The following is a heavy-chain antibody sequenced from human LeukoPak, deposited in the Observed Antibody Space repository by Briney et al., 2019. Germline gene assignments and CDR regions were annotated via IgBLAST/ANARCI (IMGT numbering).Heavy chain of an antibody. CDR2: INYSGST. V-gene: IGHV4-34*01. D-gene: IGHD2-15*01. CDR1: GGSFSGYY. CDR3: ARKIPCSGGSCYPINI. Sequence: SETLSLTCAVYGGSFSGYYWSWIRQPPGKGLEWIGEINYSGSTNYNPSLKSRVTISVDTSKNQFSLKLSSVTAADTAVYYCARKIPCSGGSCYPINIWGQGTMVTVSS. J-gene: IGHJ3*02.